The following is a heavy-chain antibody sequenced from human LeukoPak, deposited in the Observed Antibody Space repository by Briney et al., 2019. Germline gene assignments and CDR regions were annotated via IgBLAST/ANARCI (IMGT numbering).Heavy chain of an antibody. D-gene: IGHD3-10*01. CDR2: IYYSGSA. V-gene: IGHV4-59*01. J-gene: IGHJ3*02. CDR1: GGSIGSYY. Sequence: PSETLSLTCTVSGGSIGSYYWNWIRQPPGKGLEYIGYIYYSGSANYNPSLKGRVTISVDTSKNQFSLKLSSVTAADTAVYYCARGGRFGGHGAFDIWGQGTMVTVSS. CDR3: ARGGRFGGHGAFDI.